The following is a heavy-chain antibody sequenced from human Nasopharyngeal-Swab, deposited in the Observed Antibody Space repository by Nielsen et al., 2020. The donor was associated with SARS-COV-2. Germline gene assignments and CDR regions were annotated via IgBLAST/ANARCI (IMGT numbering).Heavy chain of an antibody. Sequence: GGSLRLSCAASGFSFSSYVMSWVRQAPGKGLEWVSTIRGSGGSTYYADSVKGRFTISRDNSKNTLYLQMNSLRAEDTALYYCAKEMSSSSAFDYWGQGTLVTVSS. V-gene: IGHV3-23*01. CDR3: AKEMSSSSAFDY. J-gene: IGHJ4*02. D-gene: IGHD6-6*01. CDR1: GFSFSSYV. CDR2: IRGSGGST.